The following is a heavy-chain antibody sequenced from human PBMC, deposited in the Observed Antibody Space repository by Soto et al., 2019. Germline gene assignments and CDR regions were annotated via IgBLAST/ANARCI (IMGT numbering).Heavy chain of an antibody. CDR2: IWYDGSNK. Sequence: SLRLSCAASGFTFSSYGMHWVRQAPGKGLEWVAVIWYDGSNKYYADSVKGRFTISRDNSKNTLYLQMNSLRAEDTAVYYCARAPKAYYCYGMDVWGQGTTVTVS. J-gene: IGHJ6*02. V-gene: IGHV3-33*01. CDR1: GFTFSSYG. CDR3: ARAPKAYYCYGMDV.